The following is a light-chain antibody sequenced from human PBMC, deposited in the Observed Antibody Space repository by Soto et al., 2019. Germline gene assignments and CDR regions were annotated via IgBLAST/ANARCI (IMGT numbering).Light chain of an antibody. CDR3: QQYANWPKT. Sequence: EIVMTQSPATLSVSPGERATLSCRASQSISNKLAWYQHKPGQAPRLLIYDTSTRVAGIPARFTGSGSGTEFTLTISSLQSADIAVYFCQQYANWPKTFGQGTKVDIK. CDR2: DTS. V-gene: IGKV3-15*01. J-gene: IGKJ1*01. CDR1: QSISNK.